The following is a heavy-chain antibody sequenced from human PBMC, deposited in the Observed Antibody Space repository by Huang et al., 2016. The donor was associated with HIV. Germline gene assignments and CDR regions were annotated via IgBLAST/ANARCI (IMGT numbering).Heavy chain of an antibody. D-gene: IGHD7-27*01. Sequence: QVQLQESGPGLVKPSQTLSLICTVSGGSISSGGSYWSWIRQPPGKGLVWIGYIYYSVSTYYNPSLKGRFTISLDTSKNQFSLKLNSVTAADTAVYYCARAPGDGDYFDYWGQGTLVTVSS. V-gene: IGHV4-30-4*08. CDR2: IYYSVST. J-gene: IGHJ4*02. CDR3: ARAPGDGDYFDY. CDR1: GGSISSGGSY.